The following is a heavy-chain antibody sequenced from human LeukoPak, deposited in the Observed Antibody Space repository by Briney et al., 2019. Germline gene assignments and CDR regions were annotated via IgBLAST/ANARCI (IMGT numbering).Heavy chain of an antibody. D-gene: IGHD3-22*01. J-gene: IGHJ4*02. Sequence: GGSLRLSCAASGFTFSSYSMNWVRQAPGKGLEWVSYISSSSCTIYYADSVKGRFTISRDNAKNSLYLQMNSLRAEDTAVYYCARGAYYYEDWGQGTLVTVSS. CDR1: GFTFSSYS. V-gene: IGHV3-48*01. CDR3: ARGAYYYED. CDR2: ISSSSCTI.